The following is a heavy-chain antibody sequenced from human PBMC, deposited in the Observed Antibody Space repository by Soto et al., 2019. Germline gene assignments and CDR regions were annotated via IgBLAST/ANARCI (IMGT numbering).Heavy chain of an antibody. V-gene: IGHV4-31*03. CDR2: IFYSGIS. J-gene: IGHJ4*02. D-gene: IGHD3-16*01. Sequence: QVQPQEPGPGLVKPSQTLSLTCTVSGDSITSGVHYWSWIRQHPGKGLEWIGYIFYSGISYYNPSLQSRVTISVDKSKNQFPLKLSSVPAEDTAVYYCASDRIMLTFGGGSGEWGIDSWGQATLVTVSS. CDR1: GDSITSGVHY. CDR3: ASDRIMLTFGGGSGEWGIDS.